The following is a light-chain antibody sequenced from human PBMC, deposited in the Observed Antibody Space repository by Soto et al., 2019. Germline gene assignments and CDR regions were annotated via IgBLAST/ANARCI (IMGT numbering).Light chain of an antibody. CDR2: GNS. Sequence: QSVLTQPPSVSGAPGQRVTISCTGSSSNIGAGYDVHWYQQLPGTAPKLLIYGNSHRPSGVPDRFSGSKSGTSASLAITGLQDEDEADYYCQSYDSILSGSVFGGRTKLTVL. J-gene: IGLJ2*01. CDR3: QSYDSILSGSV. V-gene: IGLV1-40*01. CDR1: SSNIGAGYD.